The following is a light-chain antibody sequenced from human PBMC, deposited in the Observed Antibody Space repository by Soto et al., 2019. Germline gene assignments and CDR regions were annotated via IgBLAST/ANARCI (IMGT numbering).Light chain of an antibody. V-gene: IGKV1-5*01. CDR3: QQYNNYPRT. CDR2: DAS. J-gene: IGKJ1*01. CDR1: QSIGDW. Sequence: DIQITHSPPTLSASVLDRVTTTCRASQSIGDWLAWYQQKPGKAPKLLISDASSFQSGVPSRFSGSGSGTEFTLTISNLQPDDFATYFCQQYNNYPRTFGQGTKVDI.